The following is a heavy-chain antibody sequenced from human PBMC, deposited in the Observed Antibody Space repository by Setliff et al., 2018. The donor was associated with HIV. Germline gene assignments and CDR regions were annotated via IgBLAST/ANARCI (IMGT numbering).Heavy chain of an antibody. CDR2: IYWDDDK. V-gene: IGHV2-5*02. CDR3: ARSRRAPHYYDY. CDR1: GFSLTTNGVG. J-gene: IGHJ4*02. Sequence: TLVNPTQPLTLTCTFSGFSLTTNGVGVTWIRQPPGKPLEWLALIYWDDDKDYSPSLRNRLTITRDTSKNQVVLTMTNVDPVGTATYYCARSRRAPHYYDYWGQGALVTVSS.